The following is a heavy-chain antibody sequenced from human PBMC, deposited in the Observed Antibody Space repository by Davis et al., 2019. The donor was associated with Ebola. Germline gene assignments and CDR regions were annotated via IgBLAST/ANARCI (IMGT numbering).Heavy chain of an antibody. CDR1: GFTFRNHG. D-gene: IGHD5-18*01. V-gene: IGHV3-33*01. J-gene: IGHJ4*02. Sequence: GESLKISCAASGFTFRNHGMHWVRPAPGKGLEWVAVIWYDGGTKYYAESVKGRFTVSRDNSKNTLDLQMNNLRAEDTAVYYCASSRVRTGVGKLWSLDYWGQGTLVTVSS. CDR3: ASSRVRTGVGKLWSLDY. CDR2: IWYDGGTK.